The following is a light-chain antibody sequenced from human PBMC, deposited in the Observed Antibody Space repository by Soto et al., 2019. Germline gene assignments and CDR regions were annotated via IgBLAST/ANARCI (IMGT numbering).Light chain of an antibody. Sequence: IQMTQSPSSLSTSVGDRVTITCRASQGISSALAWYKQKPGKAPKLLIYDASSLESGVPSRFSGSGSGTDFTLTISSLKPEDFATDYCQQFNNYITFGQGTRLEIK. V-gene: IGKV1D-13*01. CDR3: QQFNNYIT. CDR1: QGISSA. CDR2: DAS. J-gene: IGKJ5*01.